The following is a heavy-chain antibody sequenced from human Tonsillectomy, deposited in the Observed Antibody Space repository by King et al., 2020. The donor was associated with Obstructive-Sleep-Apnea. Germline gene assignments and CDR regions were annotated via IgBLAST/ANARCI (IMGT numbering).Heavy chain of an antibody. J-gene: IGHJ4*02. CDR1: GFSLSTDGMC. V-gene: IGHV2-70*04. CDR3: ARILCSGTYFDF. CDR2: IDWDDDE. D-gene: IGHD1-26*01. Sequence: VTLKESGPALVKPTQTLTLTCTFSGFSLSTDGMCVSWIRQPPGKALEWLARIDWDDDEFYSSSLRTRLTISKDTSKNQVVLTMTNMAPVDTSTYFFARILCSGTYFDFWGQGILVTVSS.